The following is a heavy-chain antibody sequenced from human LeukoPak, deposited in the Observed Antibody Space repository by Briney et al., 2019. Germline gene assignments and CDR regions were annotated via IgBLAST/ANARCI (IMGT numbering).Heavy chain of an antibody. Sequence: GGSLRLSCVASGFTFSGFEMNWVRQAPGKGLEWVSFMGTSASSIYYADSVKGRFTIFRDNAKNSLYLQMNSLRAEDTAVYYCARGSRHCSGGSCNGGFDSWGQGTLVTVSS. CDR2: MGTSASSI. CDR1: GFTFSGFE. D-gene: IGHD2-15*01. J-gene: IGHJ4*02. V-gene: IGHV3-48*03. CDR3: ARGSRHCSGGSCNGGFDS.